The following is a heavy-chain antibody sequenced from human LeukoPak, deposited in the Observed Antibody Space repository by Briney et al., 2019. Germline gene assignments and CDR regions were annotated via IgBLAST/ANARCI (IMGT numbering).Heavy chain of an antibody. CDR1: GFTFSSYS. J-gene: IGHJ3*02. CDR2: ISGSSSTI. CDR3: ARDQYCSSTSCYLGAFDI. D-gene: IGHD2-2*01. V-gene: IGHV3-48*01. Sequence: GGSLRLSCAASGFTFSSYSMNWVRQAPGKGLEWVSYISGSSSTIYYADSVKGRFTISRDNAKNSLYLQMNSLRAEDTAVYYCARDQYCSSTSCYLGAFDIWGQGTMVTVSS.